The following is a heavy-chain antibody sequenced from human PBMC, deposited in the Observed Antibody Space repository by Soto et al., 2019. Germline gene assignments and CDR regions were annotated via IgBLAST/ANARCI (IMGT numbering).Heavy chain of an antibody. CDR2: ISGSGGST. J-gene: IGHJ6*02. CDR1: GFTFSSYA. CDR3: AKVGGYCSGGSCYSDYYYYGMDV. D-gene: IGHD2-15*01. V-gene: IGHV3-23*01. Sequence: GGSLRLSCAASGFTFSSYAMSWVRQAPGKGLEWVSAISGSGGSTYYADSVKGRFTISRDNSKNTLYLQMNSLRAEDTAVYYCAKVGGYCSGGSCYSDYYYYGMDVWGQGTTVTVSS.